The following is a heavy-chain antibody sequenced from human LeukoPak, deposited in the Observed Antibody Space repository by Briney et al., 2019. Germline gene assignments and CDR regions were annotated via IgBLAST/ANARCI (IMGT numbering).Heavy chain of an antibody. J-gene: IGHJ5*02. Sequence: GASVKVSCKASGYTFTGYYMHWVRQAPGQGLEWMGWINPNSGGTNYAQKFQGRVTMARDTSISTAYMELSRLRSDDTAVYYCARVVTMVRGVRGNWFDPWGQGTLVTVSS. V-gene: IGHV1-2*02. D-gene: IGHD3-10*01. CDR2: INPNSGGT. CDR3: ARVVTMVRGVRGNWFDP. CDR1: GYTFTGYY.